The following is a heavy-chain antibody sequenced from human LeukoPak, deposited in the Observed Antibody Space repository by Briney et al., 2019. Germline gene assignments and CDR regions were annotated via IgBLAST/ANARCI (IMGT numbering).Heavy chain of an antibody. D-gene: IGHD1-20*01. CDR1: GYTFTRYY. J-gene: IGHJ3*02. V-gene: IGHV1-2*02. CDR2: INPNSGGT. Sequence: ASVKVSCKASGYTFTRYYMHWVRQAPGQGLEWRGWINPNSGGTNYAQKFQGRVTMTSDTSISTAYMEPSRLRSDDTAVYYCARDPRLTGTFAFDIWGQGTMVTVSS. CDR3: ARDPRLTGTFAFDI.